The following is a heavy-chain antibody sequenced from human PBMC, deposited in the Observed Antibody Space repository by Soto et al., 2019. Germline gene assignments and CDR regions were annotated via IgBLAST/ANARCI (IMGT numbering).Heavy chain of an antibody. CDR3: ARAKDGGSYNFDY. Sequence: PGGSLRLSCAASGFTFSSYAMHWVRQAPGKGLEWVAVISYDGSNKYYADSVKGRFTISRDNSKNTLYLQMNSLRAEDTAVYYCARAKDGGSYNFDYWGQGTLVT. J-gene: IGHJ4*02. V-gene: IGHV3-30-3*01. CDR1: GFTFSSYA. CDR2: ISYDGSNK. D-gene: IGHD2-15*01.